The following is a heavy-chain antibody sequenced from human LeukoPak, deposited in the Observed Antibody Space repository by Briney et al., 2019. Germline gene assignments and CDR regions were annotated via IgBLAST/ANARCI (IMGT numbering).Heavy chain of an antibody. V-gene: IGHV3-30*03. D-gene: IGHD6-25*01. CDR3: ARRPVAAEYFQH. J-gene: IGHJ1*01. CDR1: GFSFTNYA. Sequence: GGSLRLSCTGSGFSFTNYAMYWVRQAPGEGLEWVAVISYDESKIYYADSVKGRFTISRDLSTNTLYLQMNSLTTEDTAMYFCARRPVAAEYFQHWGQGTLVTVSS. CDR2: ISYDESKI.